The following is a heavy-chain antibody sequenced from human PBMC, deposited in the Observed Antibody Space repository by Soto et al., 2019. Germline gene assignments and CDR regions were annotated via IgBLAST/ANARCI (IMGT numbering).Heavy chain of an antibody. D-gene: IGHD2-21*02. CDR3: ARAYCGGDCYSGIDY. CDR2: INSDGSNT. V-gene: IGHV3-74*01. Sequence: GGSLRLSCAASGFTLRGYWMHWVRQAPGKGLVWVSRINSDGSNTGYADTVKGRFTVSRDNAKNTLNLQMSSLRAEDTAIYYCARAYCGGDCYSGIDYWGQGTLVTVSS. CDR1: GFTLRGYW. J-gene: IGHJ4*02.